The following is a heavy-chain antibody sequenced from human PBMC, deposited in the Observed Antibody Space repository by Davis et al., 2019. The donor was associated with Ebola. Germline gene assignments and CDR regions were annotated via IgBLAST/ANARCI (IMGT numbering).Heavy chain of an antibody. CDR1: GGSISSYY. CDR3: ARVLGNGDLLLDY. Sequence: SETLSLTCTVSGGSISSYYWSWIRQSPGKGLEWIGYIYHSGSTIYNPSLKSRVTISLDMSKNQFSLKLNSVTAADTALYYCARVLGNGDLLLDYWGQGTLVTVSS. J-gene: IGHJ4*02. V-gene: IGHV4-59*01. D-gene: IGHD4-17*01. CDR2: IYHSGST.